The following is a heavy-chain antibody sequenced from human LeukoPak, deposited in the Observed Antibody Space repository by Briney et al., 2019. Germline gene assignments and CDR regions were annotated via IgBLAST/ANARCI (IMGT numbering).Heavy chain of an antibody. CDR3: ARTNWFDP. CDR2: ISSSSSYI. V-gene: IGHV3-21*01. CDR1: GFTFSSYS. J-gene: IGHJ5*02. Sequence: KTGGSLRLSCAASGFTFSSYSMNWVRQAPGKGLEWVSSISSSSSYIYHADSVKGRFTISRDNAKNSLYLQMNSLRAEDTAVYYCARTNWFDPWGQGTLVTVSS.